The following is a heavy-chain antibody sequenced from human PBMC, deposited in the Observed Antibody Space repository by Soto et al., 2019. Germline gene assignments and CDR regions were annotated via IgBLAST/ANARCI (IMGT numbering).Heavy chain of an antibody. CDR3: AKESWNQYYYDSSANDY. CDR2: ISGSGGST. Sequence: PGGSLRLSCAASGFTFSSYAMSWVCQAPGKGLEWVSAISGSGGSTYYADSVKGRFTISRDNSKNTLYLQMNSLRAEDTAVYYCAKESWNQYYYDSSANDYWGQGTLVTVSS. J-gene: IGHJ4*02. CDR1: GFTFSSYA. V-gene: IGHV3-23*01. D-gene: IGHD3-22*01.